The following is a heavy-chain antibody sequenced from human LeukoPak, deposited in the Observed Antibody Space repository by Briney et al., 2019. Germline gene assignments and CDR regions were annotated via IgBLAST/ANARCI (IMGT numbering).Heavy chain of an antibody. V-gene: IGHV5-51*01. Sequence: GESLKISCKGSGYSFTNYWIGWVRQMPGKGLEWMGIIYPGDSDTRYYPSFQGQVTISADKSISTAYLQWSSLEASDTAIYYCARPARGYYGSGSYVDYWGQGTLVTVSS. CDR3: ARPARGYYGSGSYVDY. CDR2: IYPGDSDT. D-gene: IGHD3-10*01. J-gene: IGHJ4*02. CDR1: GYSFTNYW.